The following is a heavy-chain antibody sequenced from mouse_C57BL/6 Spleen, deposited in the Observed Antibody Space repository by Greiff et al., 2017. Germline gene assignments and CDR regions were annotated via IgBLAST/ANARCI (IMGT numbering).Heavy chain of an antibody. V-gene: IGHV5-17*01. CDR2: ISSGSSTI. CDR1: GFTFSDYG. CDR3: ARPYYYGRGYFDY. D-gene: IGHD1-1*01. J-gene: IGHJ2*01. Sequence: EVMLVASGGGLVKPGGSLKLSCAASGFTFSDYGMHWVRQAPEKGLEWVAYISSGSSTIYYADTVKGRFTISRDNAKNTLFLQMTSLRSEDTAMEYCARPYYYGRGYFDYWGQGTTLTVSS.